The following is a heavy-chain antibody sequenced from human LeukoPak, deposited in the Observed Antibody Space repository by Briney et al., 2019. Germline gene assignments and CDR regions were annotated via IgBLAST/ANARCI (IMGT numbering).Heavy chain of an antibody. Sequence: NPSETLSLTCAVYGGSFSGYYWSWIRQPPGKGLEWIGEINHSGSTNYNPSLKSRVTISVDTSKNQFSLKLSSVTAADTAVYYCARGLWFRESRPFDYWGQGTLVTVSS. CDR1: GGSFSGYY. D-gene: IGHD3-10*01. V-gene: IGHV4-34*01. J-gene: IGHJ4*02. CDR2: INHSGST. CDR3: ARGLWFRESRPFDY.